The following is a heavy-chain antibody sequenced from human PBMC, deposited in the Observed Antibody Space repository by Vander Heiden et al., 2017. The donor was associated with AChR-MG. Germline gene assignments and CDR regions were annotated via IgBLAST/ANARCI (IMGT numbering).Heavy chain of an antibody. CDR2: IYYSGST. V-gene: IGHV4-59*01. Sequence: QVQLQESGPGLVKPSETLSLTCTVSGGSISSYYWSWIRQPPGKGLEWIGYIYYSGSTNYNPSLKSRVTISVDTSKNQFSLKLSSVTAADTAVYYCARVSVIYGDYVELPENWFDPWGQGTLVTVSS. D-gene: IGHD4-17*01. CDR3: ARVSVIYGDYVELPENWFDP. J-gene: IGHJ5*02. CDR1: GGSISSYY.